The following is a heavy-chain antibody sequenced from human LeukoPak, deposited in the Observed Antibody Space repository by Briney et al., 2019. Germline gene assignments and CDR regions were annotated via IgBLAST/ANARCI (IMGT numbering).Heavy chain of an antibody. Sequence: SETLSLTCAVYGGSFSGYYWSWIRQPPGKGLEWIGEINHSGSTNYSPSLKSRVTISVDTSKNQLSLKLSSVTAADTAVYYCAREGEDSSGFYFGVAGFAPGGQGPVVTVSS. CDR1: GGSFSGYY. CDR3: AREGEDSSGFYFGVAGFAP. CDR2: INHSGST. D-gene: IGHD3-22*01. J-gene: IGHJ5*02. V-gene: IGHV4-34*01.